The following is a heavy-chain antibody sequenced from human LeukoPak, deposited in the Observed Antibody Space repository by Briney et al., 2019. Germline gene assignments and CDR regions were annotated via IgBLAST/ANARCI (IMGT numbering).Heavy chain of an antibody. D-gene: IGHD1-7*01. CDR2: IYTSGST. Sequence: PSETLSLTCTVSGGSISSYYWSWIRQPPGKGLEWIGYIYTSGSTNYNPSLKSRVTISVDTSKNQFSLKLSSVTAADTAVYYCARHRHWNYWFDPWGQGTLVTVSS. J-gene: IGHJ5*02. V-gene: IGHV4-4*09. CDR1: GGSISSYY. CDR3: ARHRHWNYWFDP.